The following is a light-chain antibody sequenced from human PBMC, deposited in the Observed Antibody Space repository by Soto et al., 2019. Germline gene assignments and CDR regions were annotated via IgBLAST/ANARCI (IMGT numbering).Light chain of an antibody. CDR1: QSVGSNC. Sequence: EIVLTQSPGTLSLSPGDRATLSCRASQSVGSNCLAWYQQKSGQSPRLLIYGASFRASGIPDRFSGSGSGTDFTLTIRRLEPEDFAMYFCHQYDRSPRTFGQGTKVEIK. J-gene: IGKJ1*01. CDR3: HQYDRSPRT. CDR2: GAS. V-gene: IGKV3-20*01.